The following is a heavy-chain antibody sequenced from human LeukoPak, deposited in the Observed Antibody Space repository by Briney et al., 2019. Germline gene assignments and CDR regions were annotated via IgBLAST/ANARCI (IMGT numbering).Heavy chain of an antibody. J-gene: IGHJ4*02. CDR1: GYTFTSYG. Sequence: ASVKVSCKASGYTFTSYGITWVRQAPGQGLEWMGWISTYNGNTNYAQKLQGRVTMTTDTSTSTAYMELRSLRSDDTAVYYCARGPYCSGGTCYSQYFDFRGQGTLVPVSS. CDR3: ARGPYCSGGTCYSQYFDF. V-gene: IGHV1-18*01. D-gene: IGHD2-15*01. CDR2: ISTYNGNT.